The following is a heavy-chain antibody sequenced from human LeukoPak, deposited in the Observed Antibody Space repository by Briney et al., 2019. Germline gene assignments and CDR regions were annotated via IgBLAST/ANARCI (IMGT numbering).Heavy chain of an antibody. V-gene: IGHV3-23*01. CDR2: ITTGDGIT. Sequence: GGSLRLSCTASGFTFSSYTMTWVRQAPGKGLKWVSTITTGDGITYYADSVKGRFTVSRDDSKNTLYLQMNSLRAEDTAVYYCAKDGGLWVSAHWGDSWGRGTLVTVSS. J-gene: IGHJ4*02. CDR3: AKDGGLWVSAHWGDS. CDR1: GFTFSSYT. D-gene: IGHD7-27*01.